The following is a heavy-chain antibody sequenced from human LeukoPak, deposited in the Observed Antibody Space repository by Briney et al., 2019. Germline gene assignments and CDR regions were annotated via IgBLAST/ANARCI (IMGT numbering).Heavy chain of an antibody. CDR1: GGSISSSSYS. D-gene: IGHD3-10*01. Sequence: ETLSLTCTVSGGSISSSSYSWGWIRQPPGKGLEWVSYISSSSSTIYYADSVKGRFTISRDNAKNSLYLQMNSLRAEDTAVYYCARVHDSGSFYNRRHKYYFDYWGQGTLVTVSS. V-gene: IGHV3-48*01. CDR3: ARVHDSGSFYNRRHKYYFDY. J-gene: IGHJ4*02. CDR2: ISSSSSTI.